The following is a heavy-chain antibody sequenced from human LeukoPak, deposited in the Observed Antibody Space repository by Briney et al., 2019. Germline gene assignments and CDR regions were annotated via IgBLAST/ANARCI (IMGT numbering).Heavy chain of an antibody. V-gene: IGHV3-21*01. D-gene: IGHD6-13*01. CDR3: ARERRVYSSSWSAFDY. CDR2: ISSSSSYI. J-gene: IGHJ4*02. Sequence: GGSLRLSCAASGFTFSSYSMNWVRQAPGKGLEWVSSISSSSSYIYYADSVKGRFTISRDNAKNSLYLQMNSLRAEDTAVYYCARERRVYSSSWSAFDYWGQGTLVTVSS. CDR1: GFTFSSYS.